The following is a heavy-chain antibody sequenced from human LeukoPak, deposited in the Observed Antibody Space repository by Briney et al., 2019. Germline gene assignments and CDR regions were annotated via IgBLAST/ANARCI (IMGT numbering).Heavy chain of an antibody. CDR3: AKGGHDYTPFYW. D-gene: IGHD4-11*01. Sequence: QPGGSLRLSCAASGFTFSTYAMGWVRQAPGKGLEWVSRISGGGGNPFYADSVKGRFTISRDNSKNTLFLQLNSLRAEDTAVYYCAKGGHDYTPFYWWGQGTLVTVSS. V-gene: IGHV3-23*01. CDR2: ISGGGGNP. CDR1: GFTFSTYA. J-gene: IGHJ4*02.